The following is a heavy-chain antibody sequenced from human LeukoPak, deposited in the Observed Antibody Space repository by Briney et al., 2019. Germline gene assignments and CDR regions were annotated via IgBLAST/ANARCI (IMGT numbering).Heavy chain of an antibody. V-gene: IGHV4-34*09. J-gene: IGHJ3*02. Sequence: PSETLSLTCAVYGGSFSGYYWSWIRQPPGKGLEWIGYIYYSGSTYYNPSLKSRVTISVDTSKNQFSLKLSSVTAADTAVYYCARGGYSYGNAFDIWGQGTMVTVSS. D-gene: IGHD5-18*01. CDR1: GGSFSGYY. CDR3: ARGGYSYGNAFDI. CDR2: IYYSGST.